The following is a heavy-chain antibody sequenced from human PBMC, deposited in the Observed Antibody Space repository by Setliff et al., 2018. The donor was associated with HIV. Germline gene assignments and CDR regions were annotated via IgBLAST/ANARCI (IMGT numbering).Heavy chain of an antibody. J-gene: IGHJ4*02. Sequence: TSETLSLTCTVYGGSISGTNYVWGWIRQTPRKGLEWIGTIHYSGSTYHNPSLESRVTISVDTSKNHFSLKLTSVTAADTAVYYCARDRSRDDYGVSVRVYFDYWGQGTLVTVSS. CDR1: GGSISGTNYV. CDR2: IHYSGST. V-gene: IGHV4-39*02. D-gene: IGHD4-17*01. CDR3: ARDRSRDDYGVSVRVYFDY.